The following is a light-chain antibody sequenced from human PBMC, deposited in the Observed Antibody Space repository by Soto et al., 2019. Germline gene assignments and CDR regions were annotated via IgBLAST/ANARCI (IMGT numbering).Light chain of an antibody. CDR3: QKYNSYPWT. CDR1: QSVSSNY. Sequence: IVLTQSPGTMSFSPRQRATLSCRAGQSVSSNYLAWYQQKPGQAPRILIYAESSRATGIPDRFSGSGSGTELTLTISRLQPDDFATYYCQKYNSYPWTFGQGTKVDIK. CDR2: AES. J-gene: IGKJ1*01. V-gene: IGKV3-20*01.